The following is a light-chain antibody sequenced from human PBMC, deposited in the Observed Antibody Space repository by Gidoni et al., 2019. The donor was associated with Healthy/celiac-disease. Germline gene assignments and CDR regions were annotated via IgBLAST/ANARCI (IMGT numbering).Light chain of an antibody. V-gene: IGLV3-19*01. CDR2: GKN. CDR3: NSRDNSGNHYV. Sequence: SSELTQDPAVSVALGQTVRITCQGDSLRSYYASWYQQKPGQAPVLVIYGKNNRPSGIPDRFSGSSSGNTASLTITGAQAEAEADYYCNSRDNSGNHYVFGTGTKVTVL. J-gene: IGLJ1*01. CDR1: SLRSYY.